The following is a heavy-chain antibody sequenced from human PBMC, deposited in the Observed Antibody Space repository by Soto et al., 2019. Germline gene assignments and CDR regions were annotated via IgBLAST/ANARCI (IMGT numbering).Heavy chain of an antibody. CDR3: ARDLAVGWFDP. D-gene: IGHD2-2*01. CDR1: GYTFTSYS. CDR2: INVYNGNK. V-gene: IGHV1-18*01. Sequence: QVQLVQSGAEVKKPGASVKVSCKTSGYTFTSYSISWVRQAPGQGLEWMGWINVYNGNKKYAQNLQGRVTMTTDTSTSTAYMELRSLRSDDTAVYYCARDLAVGWFDPWGQGTLVTVSP. J-gene: IGHJ5*02.